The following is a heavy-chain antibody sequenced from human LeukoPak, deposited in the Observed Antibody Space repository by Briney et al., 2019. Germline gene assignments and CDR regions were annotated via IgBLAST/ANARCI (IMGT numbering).Heavy chain of an antibody. D-gene: IGHD3-22*01. V-gene: IGHV1-2*02. Sequence: ASVKVSCKASGYTFTGYYMHWVRQAPGQGLEWMGWINPNSGGTNYAQKFQGRVTMTRDTSISTAYMELSRLRSDDTAVYYCAREWALYYYGSSGYTDAFDIWGQGTMVTVSS. CDR3: AREWALYYYGSSGYTDAFDI. CDR1: GYTFTGYY. J-gene: IGHJ3*02. CDR2: INPNSGGT.